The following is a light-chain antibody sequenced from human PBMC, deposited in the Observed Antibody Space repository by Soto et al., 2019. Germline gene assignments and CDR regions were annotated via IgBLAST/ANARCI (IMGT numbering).Light chain of an antibody. CDR3: QSYDSSLSGLV. V-gene: IGLV1-40*01. Sequence: QLVLTKPPSVSGAPGQRVTISCTGSSSNIGAGYDVHWYQQLPGTAPKLLIYGNSNRPSGVPDRFSGSKSGTSASLAITGLQAEDEADYYCQSYDSSLSGLVFGTGTKVTVL. J-gene: IGLJ1*01. CDR1: SSNIGAGYD. CDR2: GNS.